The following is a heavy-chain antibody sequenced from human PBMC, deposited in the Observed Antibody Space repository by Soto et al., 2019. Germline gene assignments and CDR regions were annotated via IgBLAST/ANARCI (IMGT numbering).Heavy chain of an antibody. CDR2: IYYSGST. V-gene: IGHV4-59*08. D-gene: IGHD4-17*01. CDR3: ARRYGDCFDF. CDR1: RGSIGSYY. Sequence: SDTRSLTCSLSRGSIGSYYWSWIRQPPGKGLEWIGYIYYSGSTNYNPSLKSRVTISVDTSKNQFSLKLSSVTAADTAVYYCARRYGDCFDFWGQGTLVTVS. J-gene: IGHJ4*02.